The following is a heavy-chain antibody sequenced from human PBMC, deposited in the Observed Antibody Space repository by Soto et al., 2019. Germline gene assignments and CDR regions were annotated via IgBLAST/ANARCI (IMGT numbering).Heavy chain of an antibody. D-gene: IGHD3-9*01. CDR3: ARAPLATSFILTGRPY. CDR2: ISSSSSYT. V-gene: IGHV3-11*06. CDR1: VFTFSDYY. J-gene: IGHJ4*02. Sequence: PGGSLRLSCAASVFTFSDYYMSWIRQAPGKGLEWVSYISSSSSYTNYADSVKGRFTISRDNAKNSLYLQMNSLRAEDTAVYYCARAPLATSFILTGRPYWGQGTLVTVSS.